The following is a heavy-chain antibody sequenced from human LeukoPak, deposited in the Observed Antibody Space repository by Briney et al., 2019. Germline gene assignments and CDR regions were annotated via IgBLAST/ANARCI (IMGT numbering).Heavy chain of an antibody. CDR3: ARDHRDSSGYLRWRYYFDY. D-gene: IGHD3-22*01. Sequence: SETLSLTCTVSGYSISSGYYWGWIRQPPGKGLEWIGRIYTSGSTNYNPSLKSRVTMSVDTSKNQFSLKLSSVTAADTAVYYCARDHRDSSGYLRWRYYFDYWGQGTLVTVSS. V-gene: IGHV4-38-2*02. J-gene: IGHJ4*02. CDR2: IYTSGST. CDR1: GYSISSGYY.